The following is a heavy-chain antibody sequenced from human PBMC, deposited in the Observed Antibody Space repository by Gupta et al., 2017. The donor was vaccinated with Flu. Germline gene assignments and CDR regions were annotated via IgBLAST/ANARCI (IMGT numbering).Heavy chain of an antibody. J-gene: IGHJ3*01. CDR2: ISWTGGST. CDR1: GFTLEDFA. D-gene: IGHD5-18*01. V-gene: IGHV3-9*01. Sequence: EMQLVESGGGLAQPGRSLRRSCAASGFTLEDFAMHWVRQAPGKGLEWVSGISWTGGSTGYADSVKGRFTISRDTAKNSLILQMHSLRPEDTALYFCAKDIRPWGTAMVRGAFDVWGQGTMVTVSS. CDR3: AKDIRPWGTAMVRGAFDV.